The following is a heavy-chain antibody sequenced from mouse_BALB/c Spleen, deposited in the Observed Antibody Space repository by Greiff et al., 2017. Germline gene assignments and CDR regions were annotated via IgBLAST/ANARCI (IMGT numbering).Heavy chain of an antibody. CDR1: GFTFSSYG. Sequence: DVQLQESGGGLVQPGGSLKLSCAASGFTFSSYGMSWVRQTPDKRLELVATINSNGGSTYYPDSVKGRFTISRDNAKNTLYLQMSSLKSEDTAMYYCARALGYFDYWGQGTTLTVSS. CDR3: ARALGYFDY. D-gene: IGHD4-1*01. CDR2: INSNGGST. J-gene: IGHJ2*01. V-gene: IGHV5-6-3*01.